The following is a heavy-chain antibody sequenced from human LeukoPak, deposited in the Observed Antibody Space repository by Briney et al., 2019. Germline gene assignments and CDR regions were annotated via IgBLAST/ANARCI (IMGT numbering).Heavy chain of an antibody. CDR3: ARDRVRGNSNPFFDY. D-gene: IGHD4-11*01. CDR2: IHYTGKN. Sequence: SETLSLTCAVSGDSITAYYWNWVRQPPGKGLEWIGYIHYTGKNFYNPSLKSRVTMSVDTSKSQFSLKLSSVTAADTAVYYCARDRVRGNSNPFFDYWGQGTLVTVSS. CDR1: GDSITAYY. J-gene: IGHJ4*02. V-gene: IGHV4-59*01.